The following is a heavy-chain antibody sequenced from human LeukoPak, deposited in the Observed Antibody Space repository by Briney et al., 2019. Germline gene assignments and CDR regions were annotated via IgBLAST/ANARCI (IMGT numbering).Heavy chain of an antibody. J-gene: IGHJ4*02. CDR3: ARSCRDGYRDFDY. D-gene: IGHD5-24*01. CDR1: GYSFTSYW. CDR2: IYPGDSDS. Sequence: GESLKFSCKGSGYSFTSYWIGWVRPMSGKGLEWMGIIYPGDSDSRYSPSFQGQVTISADKSISTAYLQWSSLKASDTAMYYCARSCRDGYRDFDYWGQGTLVTVSS. V-gene: IGHV5-51*01.